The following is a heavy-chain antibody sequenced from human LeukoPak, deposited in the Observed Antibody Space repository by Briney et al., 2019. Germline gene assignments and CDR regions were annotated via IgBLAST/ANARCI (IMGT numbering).Heavy chain of an antibody. V-gene: IGHV1-8*02. CDR1: GYTFTGYY. D-gene: IGHD2/OR15-2a*01. CDR2: MNPNSGNT. Sequence: ASVKVSCKASGYTFTGYYVHWVRQATGQGLEWMGWMNPNSGNTGYAQKFQGRVTMTRNTSISTAYMELSSLRSEDTAVYYCARGLYERFDYWGQGTLVTVSS. CDR3: ARGLYERFDY. J-gene: IGHJ4*02.